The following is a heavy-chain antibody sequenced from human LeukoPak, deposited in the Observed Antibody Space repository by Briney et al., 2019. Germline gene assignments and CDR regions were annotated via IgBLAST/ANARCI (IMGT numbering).Heavy chain of an antibody. J-gene: IGHJ4*02. CDR2: INGDGTYT. V-gene: IGHV3-74*01. CDR1: GFAFSSSW. CDR3: VRDLSLSFDY. Sequence: GGSLRLSCAASGFAFSSSWMLWVRQGPGKGLVWVARINGDGTYTKYADSVKGRFTISRDNTKNTLYLQMNSLRVEDTAVYYCVRDLSLSFDYWGRGTLVTVSS.